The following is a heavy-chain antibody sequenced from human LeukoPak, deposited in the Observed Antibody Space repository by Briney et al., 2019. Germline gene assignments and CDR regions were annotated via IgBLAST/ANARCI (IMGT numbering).Heavy chain of an antibody. CDR1: GGTFSSYA. D-gene: IGHD4-23*01. CDR3: AGAQAVYPDGGNLDY. Sequence: ASVKVSCKASGGTFSSYAISWVRQAPGQGLEWMGRIIPIFGTANYAQKFQGRVTITTDESTSTAYMELSSLRSEDTAVYYCAGAQAVYPDGGNLDYWRQATLATVPP. J-gene: IGHJ4*02. V-gene: IGHV1-69*05. CDR2: IIPIFGTA.